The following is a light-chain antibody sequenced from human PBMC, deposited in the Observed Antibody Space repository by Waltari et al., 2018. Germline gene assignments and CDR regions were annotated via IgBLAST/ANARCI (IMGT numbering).Light chain of an antibody. J-gene: IGLJ7*01. V-gene: IGLV1-51*02. Sequence: QSVLTQPPSVSAAPGQRVTISCSGGHSNIGNNYVPLYRQFPGTAPKLLIYEDSERPSGVPGRFSGSKSGTSATLDITGLQAGDEADYYCGTWDSSLSGAVFGGGTHLTVL. CDR1: HSNIGNNY. CDR3: GTWDSSLSGAV. CDR2: EDS.